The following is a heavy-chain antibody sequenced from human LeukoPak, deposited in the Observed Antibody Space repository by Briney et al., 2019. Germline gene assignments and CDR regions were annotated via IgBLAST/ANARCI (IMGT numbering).Heavy chain of an antibody. CDR1: GYTFTGYY. CDR2: INPNSGGT. D-gene: IGHD3-10*01. V-gene: IGHV1-2*02. J-gene: IGHJ6*03. CDR3: ARGPRGSYYYGSGSYYPYYMDV. Sequence: ASVKVSCKASGYTFTGYYMYWVRQAPGQGLEWMGWINPNSGGTNYAQKFQGRVTMTRDTSISTAYMELSRLRSDDTAVYYCARGPRGSYYYGSGSYYPYYMDVWGKGTTVTVSS.